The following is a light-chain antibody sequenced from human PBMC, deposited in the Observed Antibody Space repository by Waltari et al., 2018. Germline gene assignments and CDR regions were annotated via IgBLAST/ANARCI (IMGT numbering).Light chain of an antibody. CDR2: GAS. Sequence: EIVMTQSPATLSLSPGESATLPCRASQSVSSNLAWYQQKPGQAPRLLIYGASTRATGIPARFSGSGSGTEFTLTISSLHPDDFANYYCQQYSSFSHTFGGGTKVEIK. CDR3: QQYSSFSHT. CDR1: QSVSSN. V-gene: IGKV3-15*01. J-gene: IGKJ4*01.